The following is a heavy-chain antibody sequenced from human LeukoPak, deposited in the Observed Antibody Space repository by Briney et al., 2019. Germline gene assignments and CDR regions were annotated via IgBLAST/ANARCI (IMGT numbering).Heavy chain of an antibody. CDR1: GFTFSSYA. CDR3: AKVSYYDSSGLYYYYYGMDV. Sequence: GGSLRLSCATSGFTFSSYAMSWVRQAPGKGLEWVSAISGSGGSTYYADSVKGRFTISRDNSKNTLYLQMNSLRAEDTAVYYWAKVSYYDSSGLYYYYYGMDVWGQGTTVTVSS. J-gene: IGHJ6*02. V-gene: IGHV3-23*01. D-gene: IGHD3-22*01. CDR2: ISGSGGST.